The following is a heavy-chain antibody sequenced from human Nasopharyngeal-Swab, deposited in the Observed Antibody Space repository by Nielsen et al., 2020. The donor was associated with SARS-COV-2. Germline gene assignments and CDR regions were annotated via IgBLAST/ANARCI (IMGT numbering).Heavy chain of an antibody. J-gene: IGHJ2*01. CDR3: AKAPGATGYFDL. Sequence: SLKISCAASGFNFDDYAMHWVQQAPGKGLERVSGNSWNSGSIGYADSVKGRFTISRDYAKNSLYLQMNSLRAEDTALYYCAKAPGATGYFDLWGRGTLVTVSS. CDR1: GFNFDDYA. V-gene: IGHV3-9*01. CDR2: NSWNSGSI. D-gene: IGHD2-8*02.